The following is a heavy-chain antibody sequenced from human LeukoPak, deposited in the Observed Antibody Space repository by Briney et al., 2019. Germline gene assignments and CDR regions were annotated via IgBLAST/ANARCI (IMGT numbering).Heavy chain of an antibody. CDR1: GGSFSGYY. Sequence: KPSETLSLTCAVYGGSFSGYYWSWIRQPPGKGLEWIGEINHSGSTNYNPSLKSRVTISVDTSKNQFSLKLSSVTAADTAVYYCARGRRRARITMVRGVTNWFDPWGQGTLVTVSS. D-gene: IGHD3-10*01. V-gene: IGHV4-34*01. J-gene: IGHJ5*02. CDR3: ARGRRRARITMVRGVTNWFDP. CDR2: INHSGST.